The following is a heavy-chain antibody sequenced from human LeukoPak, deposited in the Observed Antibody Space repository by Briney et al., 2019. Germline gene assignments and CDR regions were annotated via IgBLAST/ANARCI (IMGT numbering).Heavy chain of an antibody. CDR2: ISSSSSYI. J-gene: IGHJ4*02. CDR1: GFTFSSYS. Sequence: GGSLRLSCAASGFTFSSYSMNWVRQAPGKGLEWVSSISSSSSYIYYADSVKGRFTISRDNAKNSLYLQMNSLRAEDTAVYYCARIARNYGSGSPLCDYWGQGTLVTVSS. D-gene: IGHD3-10*01. V-gene: IGHV3-21*01. CDR3: ARIARNYGSGSPLCDY.